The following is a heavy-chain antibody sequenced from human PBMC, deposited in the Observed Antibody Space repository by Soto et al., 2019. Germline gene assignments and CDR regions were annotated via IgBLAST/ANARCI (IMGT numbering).Heavy chain of an antibody. CDR2: IIPIFGTA. CDR3: RLAEEATHYYYYGMDV. Sequence: QVQLVQSGAEVKKPGSSVKVSCKASGGTFSSYAISWVRQAPGQGLEWMGGIIPIFGTANYAQKFQGRVTITADESTSTAYMELSSLRSEDTAGYYCRLAEEATHYYYYGMDVWGQGTTVTVSS. D-gene: IGHD3-3*02. V-gene: IGHV1-69*01. CDR1: GGTFSSYA. J-gene: IGHJ6*02.